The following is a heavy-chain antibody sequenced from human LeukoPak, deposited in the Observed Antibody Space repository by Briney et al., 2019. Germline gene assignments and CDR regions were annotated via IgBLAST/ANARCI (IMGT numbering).Heavy chain of an antibody. J-gene: IGHJ6*02. CDR2: INPNSGGT. D-gene: IGHD7-27*01. CDR1: GYTFTGYY. V-gene: IGHV1-2*02. Sequence: GASVKVSCKASGYTFTGYYMHWVRQAPGQGLEWMGWINPNSGGTNYAQKFQGRVTMTRDTSISTAYMELSRLRSDDTAVYYCARDPAWGLSLEYYYGMDVWGQGTTVTVSS. CDR3: ARDPAWGLSLEYYYGMDV.